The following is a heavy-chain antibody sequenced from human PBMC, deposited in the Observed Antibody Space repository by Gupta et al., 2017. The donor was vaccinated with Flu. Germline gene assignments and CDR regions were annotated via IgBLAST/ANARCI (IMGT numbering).Heavy chain of an antibody. CDR2: MNPNSGNT. V-gene: IGHV1-8*01. Sequence: QVQLVQSGAEVRKPGASVKVSCKASGYTFTSYDINWVRQATGQGLEWMGWMNPNSGNTGYAQKFQGRVTMTRNTSISTAYMELSSLRSEDTAVYYCARAVTMVRGPRGWFDPWGQGTLVTVSS. D-gene: IGHD3-10*01. CDR3: ARAVTMVRGPRGWFDP. J-gene: IGHJ5*02. CDR1: GYTFTSYD.